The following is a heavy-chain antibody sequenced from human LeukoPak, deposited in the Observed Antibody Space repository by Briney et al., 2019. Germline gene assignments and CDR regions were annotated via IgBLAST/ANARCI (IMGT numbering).Heavy chain of an antibody. CDR2: ITWDSTGI. Sequence: GGSLRLSCAASGFIFHDYSMHWVRQVPGKGLEWVSGITWDSTGIGYADSVKGRFTISRDNAKNSLYLQMNSLRAEDTAVYYCARVKNGGANPTDYRGQGTLVTVSS. D-gene: IGHD3-16*01. CDR3: ARVKNGGANPTDY. CDR1: GFIFHDYS. V-gene: IGHV3-9*01. J-gene: IGHJ4*02.